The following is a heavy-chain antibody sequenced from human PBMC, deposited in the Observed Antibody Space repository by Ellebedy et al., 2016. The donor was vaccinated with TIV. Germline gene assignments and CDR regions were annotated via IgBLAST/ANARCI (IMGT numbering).Heavy chain of an antibody. D-gene: IGHD2-15*01. J-gene: IGHJ4*02. CDR2: IRSKAYGGTT. CDR3: TRDRGALYCSGGSCYPYYFDY. Sequence: GESLKISCTASGFTFGDYAMSWFRQAPGKGLEWVGFIRSKAYGGTTEYAASVKGRFTISRDDSKSIAYLQMNSLKTEDTAVYYCTRDRGALYCSGGSCYPYYFDYWGQGTLVTVSS. V-gene: IGHV3-49*03. CDR1: GFTFGDYA.